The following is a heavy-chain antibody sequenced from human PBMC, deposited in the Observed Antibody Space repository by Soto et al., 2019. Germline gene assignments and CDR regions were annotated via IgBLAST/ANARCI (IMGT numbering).Heavy chain of an antibody. CDR2: ISSSSSYI. CDR3: AKEAGELSTRSFDY. D-gene: IGHD3-16*02. Sequence: EVQLVESGGGLVKPGGSLRLSCAASGFTFSSYSMNWVRQAPGKGLEWVSPISSSSSYIYYADSVKGRFTISRDNANNSLYLQMSSLRAEDTAVYYCAKEAGELSTRSFDYWGQGTLVTVSS. J-gene: IGHJ4*02. V-gene: IGHV3-21*01. CDR1: GFTFSSYS.